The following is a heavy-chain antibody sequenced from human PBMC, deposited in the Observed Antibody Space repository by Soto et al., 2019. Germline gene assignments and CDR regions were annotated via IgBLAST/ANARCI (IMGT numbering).Heavy chain of an antibody. CDR3: AKVKVTGHSVFAS. CDR1: GFTFSSCA. V-gene: IGHV3-23*01. CDR2: IIDSGGST. J-gene: IGHJ4*02. Sequence: GGSLRLCCAASGFTFSSCAMGWVRQAPGKGLEWVSDIIDSGGSTYYADAVKGRFTISRDNSKSTLYLQMNSLRAEDTALYYCAKVKVTGHSVFASWGQGTLVTVSS.